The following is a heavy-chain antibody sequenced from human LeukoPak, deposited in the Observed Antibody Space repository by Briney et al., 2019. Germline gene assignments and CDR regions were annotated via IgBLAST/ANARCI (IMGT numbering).Heavy chain of an antibody. J-gene: IGHJ4*02. Sequence: SETLSLTCTVSGGSISSYYWSWIRQPPGKGLEWIGYIYYSGSTNYNPSLKSRVTISVDTSKNQFSLKLSSVTAADTAVYYCARSLQKPIFFDYWGQGTLVTVSS. D-gene: IGHD3-3*01. V-gene: IGHV4-59*01. CDR1: GGSISSYY. CDR2: IYYSGST. CDR3: ARSLQKPIFFDY.